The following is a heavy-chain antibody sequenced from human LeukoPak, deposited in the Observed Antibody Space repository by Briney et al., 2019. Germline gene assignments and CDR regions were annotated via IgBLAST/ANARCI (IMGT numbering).Heavy chain of an antibody. Sequence: SETLSLTCTVSGGSISSYYWSWIRQPPGKGLEWIGYIYYSGSTNYNPSLKSRVTISVDTSKNQFSLKLSSVTAADTAVYYCARDISIEAFDIWGQGTMVTVSS. CDR2: IYYSGST. D-gene: IGHD6-6*01. CDR1: GGSISSYY. V-gene: IGHV4-59*01. J-gene: IGHJ3*02. CDR3: ARDISIEAFDI.